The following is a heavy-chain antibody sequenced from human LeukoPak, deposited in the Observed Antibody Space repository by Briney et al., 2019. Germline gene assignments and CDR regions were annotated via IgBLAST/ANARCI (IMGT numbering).Heavy chain of an antibody. CDR2: IDPNSGNT. Sequence: ASVKVYCKASGYTFTSHDINWVRQATGQGLEWVGYIDPNSGNTVYAQKFQGRVTLTRDTSINTAYMELTSLRSEDTAVYYCTRVPRESYAHWGQGTLVTVSS. CDR1: GYTFTSHD. CDR3: TRVPRESYAH. J-gene: IGHJ4*02. V-gene: IGHV1-8*01. D-gene: IGHD1-26*01.